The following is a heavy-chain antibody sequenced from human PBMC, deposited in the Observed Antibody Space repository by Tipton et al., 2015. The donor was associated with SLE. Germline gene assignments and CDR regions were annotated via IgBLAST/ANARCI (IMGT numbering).Heavy chain of an antibody. Sequence: TLSLTCTVSGGSMAHYYWNWIRQSAEKGLEWIGRIYSSGSIDYNPSLKSRVTMSVDTSKKQLSMKMTSVTVADTAVYFCARSAYDSLEPWGQGTLVTVSP. J-gene: IGHJ5*02. CDR2: IYSSGSI. V-gene: IGHV4-4*07. CDR1: GGSMAHYY. D-gene: IGHD5-12*01. CDR3: ARSAYDSLEP.